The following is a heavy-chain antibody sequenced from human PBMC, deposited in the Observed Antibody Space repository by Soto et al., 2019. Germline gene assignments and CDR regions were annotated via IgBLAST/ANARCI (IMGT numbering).Heavy chain of an antibody. D-gene: IGHD3-3*01. J-gene: IGHJ6*02. CDR2: MNPNSGNT. CDR3: ARGGITIFGVVIYYYYGMDV. CDR1: GYTXSSYD. Sequence: SXKVSFKASGYTXSSYDIDWVRQATGQGLEWIGWMNPNSGNTGYAQKFQVRVTMTRNTSIRTAYIELRSLRSEDTAVYYCARGGITIFGVVIYYYYGMDVWGQGTTGTVSS. V-gene: IGHV1-8*01.